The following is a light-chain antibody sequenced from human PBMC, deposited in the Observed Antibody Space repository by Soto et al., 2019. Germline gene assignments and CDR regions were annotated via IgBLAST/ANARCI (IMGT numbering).Light chain of an antibody. V-gene: IGLV2-11*01. CDR2: DAT. CDR3: VSYTSTSTLV. Sequence: QSVLTQPRSVSGSPGQSVTISCTGVSSDVGGSNSVSWYQQHPGKAPKLIIYDATKRPSGVPDRFSGSKSGNAASLTISGLQSEDEADYYCVSYTSTSTLVFGTGTKLTVL. J-gene: IGLJ1*01. CDR1: SSDVGGSNS.